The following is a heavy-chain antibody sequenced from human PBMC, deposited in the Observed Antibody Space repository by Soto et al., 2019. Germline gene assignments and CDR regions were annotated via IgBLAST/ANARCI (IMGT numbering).Heavy chain of an antibody. CDR2: INGGNGNT. V-gene: IGHV1-3*01. Sequence: ASVKVSCKTSGYTFTNCPIQWVRQAPGQRLEWMGWINGGNGNTKYSQKFQGRVTMTTDTSTNTAYMDLRSLRSDDTAVYYCARDSPPVDYWGQGTLVTVSS. CDR1: GYTFTNCP. CDR3: ARDSPPVDY. J-gene: IGHJ4*02.